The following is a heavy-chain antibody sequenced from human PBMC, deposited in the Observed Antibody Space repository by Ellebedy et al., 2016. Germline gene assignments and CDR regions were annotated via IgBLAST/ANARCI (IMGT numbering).Heavy chain of an antibody. D-gene: IGHD5-12*01. CDR1: GGTFSSYA. V-gene: IGHV1-69*13. J-gene: IGHJ6*02. Sequence: SVKVSXXASGGTFSSYAISWVRQAPGQGLEWMGGIIPIFGTANYAQKFQGRVTITADESTSTAYMELSSLRSEDTAVYYCASLISGYEGAEIYYYYGMDVWGQGTTVTVSS. CDR2: IIPIFGTA. CDR3: ASLISGYEGAEIYYYYGMDV.